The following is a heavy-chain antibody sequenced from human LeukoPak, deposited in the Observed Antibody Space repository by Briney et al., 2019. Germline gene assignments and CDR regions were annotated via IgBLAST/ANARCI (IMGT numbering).Heavy chain of an antibody. CDR2: IYLGDSHA. D-gene: IGHD3-10*01. Sequence: KSGESLKISCKGSGYSFTSYWIGWVRQMPGKGLEWMGIIYLGDSHARYSPSFQGQVTISADKSISTAYLQWSSLKASDTAMYYCARASYGSGSYYGDYWGQGTLVTVSS. V-gene: IGHV5-51*01. J-gene: IGHJ4*02. CDR3: ARASYGSGSYYGDY. CDR1: GYSFTSYW.